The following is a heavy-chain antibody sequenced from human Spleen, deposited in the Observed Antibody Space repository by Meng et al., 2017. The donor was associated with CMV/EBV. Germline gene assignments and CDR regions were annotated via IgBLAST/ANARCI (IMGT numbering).Heavy chain of an antibody. Sequence: CKASGYTFTGYYMHWGRQAPGQGLEWMGWINPNSGGTNYAQKFQGRVTMTRDTSISTAYMELSRLRSDDTAVYYCASDRGYSSWFDPWGQGTLVTVSS. CDR1: GYTFTGYY. CDR3: ASDRGYSSWFDP. D-gene: IGHD5-18*01. J-gene: IGHJ5*02. V-gene: IGHV1-2*02. CDR2: INPNSGGT.